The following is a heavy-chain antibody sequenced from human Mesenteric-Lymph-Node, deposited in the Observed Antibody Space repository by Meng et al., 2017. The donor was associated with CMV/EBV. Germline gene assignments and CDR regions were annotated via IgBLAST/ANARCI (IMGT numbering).Heavy chain of an antibody. CDR2: INHSGST. Sequence: QVQLHQVGAGLFMPSEALSVTVAVYGGSFSGYYWNWIRQSPEKGLEWIGEINHSGSTTYNPSFTSRIIISVDTSTNQISLNMGSVTAADTAVYYCARGSSYDILTGYFDYWGQGALVTVSS. CDR1: GGSFSGYY. D-gene: IGHD3-9*01. J-gene: IGHJ4*02. CDR3: ARGSSYDILTGYFDY. V-gene: IGHV4-34*01.